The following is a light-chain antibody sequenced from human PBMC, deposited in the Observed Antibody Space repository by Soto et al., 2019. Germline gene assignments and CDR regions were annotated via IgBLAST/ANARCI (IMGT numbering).Light chain of an antibody. CDR1: TGAVTSGNY. CDR2: NTS. CDR3: LLFHDDAWV. V-gene: IGLV7-43*01. Sequence: QAVVTQEPSLTVSPGGTVTLTCASSTGAVTSGNYPNWFQQKPGQAPRALIYNTSNKYSWTPARFSGSLLGDKTALTLSGVQPEDEDDYCFLLFHDDAWVFGGGTKLTVL. J-gene: IGLJ3*02.